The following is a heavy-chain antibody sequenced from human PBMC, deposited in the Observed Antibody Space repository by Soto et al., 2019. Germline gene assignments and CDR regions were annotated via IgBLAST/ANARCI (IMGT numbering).Heavy chain of an antibody. CDR2: IDPSDSYT. V-gene: IGHV5-10-1*01. CDR3: ARRLSGPKEEYNAYYFYGLDV. D-gene: IGHD1-1*01. CDR1: GYSFTSHW. Sequence: GESLKISCQGSGYSFTSHWITWVRQTPGKGLEWMGRIDPSDSYTNYSPSFQGRVTISADRSISTAFLQWSSLEASDTAIYYCARRLSGPKEEYNAYYFYGLDVWGQGTTVAVSS. J-gene: IGHJ6*02.